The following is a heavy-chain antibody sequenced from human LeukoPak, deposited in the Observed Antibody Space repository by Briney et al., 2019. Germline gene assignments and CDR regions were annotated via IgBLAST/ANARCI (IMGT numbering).Heavy chain of an antibody. J-gene: IGHJ4*02. CDR2: VHYSGTT. D-gene: IGHD3-3*01. CDR1: GGSISSHY. CDR3: ARESPWSGYFDY. Sequence: SETLSLTCTVSGGSISSHYWSWIRQPPGKGLEWIGYVHYSGTTDYNPSLKSRVTISGDTSKNQFSLSLTSVTAADTAVYYCARESPWSGYFDYWGQGTLVTVSS. V-gene: IGHV4-59*11.